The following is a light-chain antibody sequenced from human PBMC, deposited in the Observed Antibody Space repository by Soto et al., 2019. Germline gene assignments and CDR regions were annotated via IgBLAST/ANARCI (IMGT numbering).Light chain of an antibody. Sequence: DIQMTQSRSTLSASVGDRVTITSRASQSISIWLAWYQQKPGQAPKLLIYDASSLESGVPSRFSGSGSGTEFTLTISRLQPDDFAGYYCQQYNSYSGTFGQGTKVDIK. J-gene: IGKJ1*01. V-gene: IGKV1-5*01. CDR3: QQYNSYSGT. CDR1: QSISIW. CDR2: DAS.